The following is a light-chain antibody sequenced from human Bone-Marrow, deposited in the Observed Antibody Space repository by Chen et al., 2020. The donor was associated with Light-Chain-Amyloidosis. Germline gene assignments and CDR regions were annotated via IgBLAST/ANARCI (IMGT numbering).Light chain of an antibody. Sequence: SYVLTQPPSVSVAPGKTAKIPCGGSDIGTKSVHWYLQKPGQAPVLVVSDENERTSGIPERFSGSNSGDTVTLTNTRVESGDDADYYWQVCHSRTDHKVFGGRTKLTVL. CDR2: DEN. V-gene: IGLV3-21*03. CDR1: DIGTKS. CDR3: QVCHSRTDHKV. J-gene: IGLJ2*01.